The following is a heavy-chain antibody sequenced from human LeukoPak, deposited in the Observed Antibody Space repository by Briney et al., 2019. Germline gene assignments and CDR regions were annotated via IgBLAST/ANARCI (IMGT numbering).Heavy chain of an antibody. CDR2: IKQDGSDK. CDR3: ARSCSSTSCYQRGMDV. CDR1: GFTFSSYW. D-gene: IGHD2-2*01. J-gene: IGHJ6*02. Sequence: GGSLRLSCAASGFTFSSYWMSWVRQAPGKGLEWVANIKQDGSDKYYVDSVKGRFTISRDNAKNSLYLQMNSLRAEDTAVYYCARSCSSTSCYQRGMDVWGQGTTVTVSS. V-gene: IGHV3-7*01.